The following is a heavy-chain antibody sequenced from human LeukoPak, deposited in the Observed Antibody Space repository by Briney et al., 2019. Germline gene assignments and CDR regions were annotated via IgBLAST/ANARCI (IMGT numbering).Heavy chain of an antibody. CDR2: SNHSGST. V-gene: IGHV4-34*01. D-gene: IGHD6-13*01. CDR3: ARGGVAAAGKTLYNWFDP. J-gene: IGHJ5*02. Sequence: PSETLSLTCAVYGGSFSGYYWSWIRQPPGKGLEWIGESNHSGSTNYNPSLKSRVTISVDTSKNQFSLKLSSVTAADTAVYYCARGGVAAAGKTLYNWFDPWGQGTLVTVSS. CDR1: GGSFSGYY.